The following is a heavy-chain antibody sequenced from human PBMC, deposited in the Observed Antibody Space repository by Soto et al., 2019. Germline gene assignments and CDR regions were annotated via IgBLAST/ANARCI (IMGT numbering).Heavy chain of an antibody. CDR3: ERDDLARHWFDL. J-gene: IGHJ5*02. CDR1: DGSLSSYH. CDR2: IYYSGST. V-gene: IGHV4-59*13. D-gene: IGHD3-3*01. Sequence: SGNLYLTCTVYDGSLSSYHWCWVRQRPGKGLEWIGYIYYSGSTNYNPSLKSRVTISVDTSKNQFSLKLSSVTAADTAVYYCERDDLARHWFDLWGQGTLVTVSS.